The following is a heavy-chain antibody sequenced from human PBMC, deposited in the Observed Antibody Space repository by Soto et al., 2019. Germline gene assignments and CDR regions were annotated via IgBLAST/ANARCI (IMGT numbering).Heavy chain of an antibody. V-gene: IGHV4-4*07. CDR3: ARDHRGVGSGSWFDP. D-gene: IGHD2-15*01. CDR1: GGSIRSNF. J-gene: IGHJ5*02. Sequence: QVQLQESGPRLVKPSETLSLTCTVSGGSIRSNFWRWIRQPAGKGLEWIGRIYSSGTVIYNPSLMSRVTMSVDTSKNQFSLNLTSVTAADTAMYYCARDHRGVGSGSWFDPWGHGILVTVSS. CDR2: IYSSGTV.